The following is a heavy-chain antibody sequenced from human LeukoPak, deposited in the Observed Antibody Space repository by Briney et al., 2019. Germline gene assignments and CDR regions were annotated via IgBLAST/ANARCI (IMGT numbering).Heavy chain of an antibody. D-gene: IGHD6-13*01. CDR2: INHSGST. V-gene: IGHV4-34*01. CDR1: GGSFSGYY. J-gene: IGHJ4*02. CDR3: ARVRFSSSWFDY. Sequence: SETLSLTCAVYGGSFSGYYWSWIRQPPGKGLEWIGEINHSGSTNYNPSLKSRVTISVDTSKNQFSQKLSSVTAADTAVYYCARVRFSSSWFDYWGQGTLVTVSS.